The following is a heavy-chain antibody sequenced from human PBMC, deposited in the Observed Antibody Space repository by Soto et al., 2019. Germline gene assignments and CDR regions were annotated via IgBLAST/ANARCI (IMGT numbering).Heavy chain of an antibody. V-gene: IGHV5-51*01. D-gene: IGHD1-26*01. CDR1: GFDFTRHW. J-gene: IGHJ4*02. CDR3: ARVFVGTYYLLDS. Sequence: PGESLKISCKASGFDFTRHWIAWVRQMPGKGLDWMGVVYPRGSATRYSQSFEGQVTISADKSISTAYLQRSSLRASDTAIYYCARVFVGTYYLLDSWGPGTLVTVSS. CDR2: VYPRGSAT.